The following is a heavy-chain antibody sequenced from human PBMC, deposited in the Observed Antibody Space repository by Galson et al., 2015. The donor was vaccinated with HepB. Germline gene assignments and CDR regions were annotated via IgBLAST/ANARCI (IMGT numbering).Heavy chain of an antibody. D-gene: IGHD3-16*02. V-gene: IGHV3-30*18. CDR2: ISYDGSNK. CDR3: AKVWIAEYYDYVWGSYRYRDY. CDR1: GFTFSSYG. Sequence: SLRLSCAASGFTFSSYGMHWVRQAPGKGLEWVAVISYDGSNKYYADSVKGRFTISRDNSKNTLYLRMNSLRAEDTAVYYCAKVWIAEYYDYVWGSYRYRDYWGQGTLVTVSS. J-gene: IGHJ4*02.